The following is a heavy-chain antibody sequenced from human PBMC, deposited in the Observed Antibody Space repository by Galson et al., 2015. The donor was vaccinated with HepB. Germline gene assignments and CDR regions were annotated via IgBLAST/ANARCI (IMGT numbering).Heavy chain of an antibody. CDR3: ARQILSGYGFGELGRERWFDP. D-gene: IGHD3-10*01. J-gene: IGHJ5*02. CDR1: GYSFTSYW. Sequence: QSGAEVKKPGESLKISCKGSGYSFTSYWIGWARQMPGKGLEWMGIIYPGDSDTRYSPSFQGQVTISADKSISTAYLQWSSLKASDTAMYYCARQILSGYGFGELGRERWFDPWGQGTLVTVSS. V-gene: IGHV5-51*01. CDR2: IYPGDSDT.